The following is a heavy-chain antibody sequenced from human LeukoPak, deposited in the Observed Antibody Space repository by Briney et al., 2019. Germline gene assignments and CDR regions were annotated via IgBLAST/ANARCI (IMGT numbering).Heavy chain of an antibody. V-gene: IGHV3-53*01. J-gene: IGHJ4*02. Sequence: LTLSCSPVALTVIINDMSWVHQAPGKRPYWVSVIYSDRNTNYPDCVQGRFTISRDNSKTPRYLEMNTLSPDESAVYYCARGVEPVASITLACWGQGTLVSVSS. CDR3: ARGVEPVASITLAC. D-gene: IGHD5-12*01. CDR1: ALTVIIND. CDR2: IYSDRNT.